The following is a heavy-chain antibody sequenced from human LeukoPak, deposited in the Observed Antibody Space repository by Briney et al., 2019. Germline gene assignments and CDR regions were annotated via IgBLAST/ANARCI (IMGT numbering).Heavy chain of an antibody. CDR1: GGSISSGGYY. J-gene: IGHJ6*02. Sequence: PSQTLSLTCTVSGGSISSGGYYWSWIRQHPGKGLEWIGYIYYSGSTYYNPSLKSRVTISVDTSKNQFSLKLSSVTAADTAVYYCARIVEMATDGMDVWGQGTTVTVSS. V-gene: IGHV4-31*03. CDR3: ARIVEMATDGMDV. CDR2: IYYSGST. D-gene: IGHD5-24*01.